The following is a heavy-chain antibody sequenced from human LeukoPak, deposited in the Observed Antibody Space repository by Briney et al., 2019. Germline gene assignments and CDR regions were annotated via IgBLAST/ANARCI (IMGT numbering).Heavy chain of an antibody. CDR3: ATTTVDDAFDI. Sequence: SETLSLTCTVSGGSISSYYWSWIRQPPGKGLEWIGYIYYSGSTNYNPSLKSRVTISVDTSKNQFSLKLSSVTAADTAVYYCATTTVDDAFDIWRQGTMVTVSS. V-gene: IGHV4-59*01. CDR1: GGSISSYY. D-gene: IGHD4-11*01. J-gene: IGHJ3*02. CDR2: IYYSGST.